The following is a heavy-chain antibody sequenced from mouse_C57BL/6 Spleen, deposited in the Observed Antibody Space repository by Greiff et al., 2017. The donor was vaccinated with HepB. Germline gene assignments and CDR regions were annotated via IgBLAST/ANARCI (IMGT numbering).Heavy chain of an antibody. D-gene: IGHD1-1*01. CDR2: ISYSGST. V-gene: IGHV3-8*01. J-gene: IGHJ4*01. Sequence: EVQLQQSGPGLAKPSQTLSLTCSVTGYSITSDYWNWIRKFPGNKLEYMGYISYSGSTYYNPTLNSRISITRDTSKNQYYLPLNSVTTEDTATYYCARRPYYYGSSYDYAMDYWGQGTSVTVSS. CDR3: ARRPYYYGSSYDYAMDY. CDR1: GYSITSDY.